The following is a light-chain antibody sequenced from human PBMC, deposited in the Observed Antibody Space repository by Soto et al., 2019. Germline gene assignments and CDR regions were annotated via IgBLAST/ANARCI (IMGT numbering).Light chain of an antibody. Sequence: QSALTQPASVSGSTGQSITISCTGTSSDVGGYNYVSWYQQHPGKAPKLMIYDVSNRTSGVSNRFSGSKSGNTASLTISGLQAEDEADYYCSSYTSISSYVFGTGTKVNVL. V-gene: IGLV2-14*01. J-gene: IGLJ1*01. CDR3: SSYTSISSYV. CDR2: DVS. CDR1: SSDVGGYNY.